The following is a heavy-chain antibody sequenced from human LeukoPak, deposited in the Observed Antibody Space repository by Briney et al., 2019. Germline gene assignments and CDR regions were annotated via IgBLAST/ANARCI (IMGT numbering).Heavy chain of an antibody. Sequence: SQTLSLTCTVSGGSISSGSYYWSWIRQPAGKGLEWIGRIYSSGSTNYNPSLKSRVTMSVDTSKNQFSLRLRSVTAADTAVYYCTRGYCSSTSCYDAFDIWGQGTMVTVSS. CDR2: IYSSGST. J-gene: IGHJ3*02. CDR1: GGSISSGSYY. CDR3: TRGYCSSTSCYDAFDI. D-gene: IGHD2-2*01. V-gene: IGHV4-61*02.